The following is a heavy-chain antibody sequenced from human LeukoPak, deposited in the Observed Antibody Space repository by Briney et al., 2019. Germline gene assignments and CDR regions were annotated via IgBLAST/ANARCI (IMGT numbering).Heavy chain of an antibody. D-gene: IGHD6-13*01. V-gene: IGHV3-30*04. CDR2: ISYDESDK. Sequence: QAGGSLRLSCAASGFTFNIYAMHWVRQAPGKGLEWVAVISYDESDKYYADSVKGRFTISRDNSKNTLYLQMNSLRVEDTAVYYCVRRWSFDHWGQGTLVTVSS. CDR1: GFTFNIYA. J-gene: IGHJ4*02. CDR3: VRRWSFDH.